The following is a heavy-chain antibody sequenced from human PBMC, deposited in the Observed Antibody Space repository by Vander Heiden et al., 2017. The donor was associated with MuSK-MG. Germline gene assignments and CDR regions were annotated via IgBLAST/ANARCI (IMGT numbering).Heavy chain of an antibody. CDR1: GYSISSGYY. J-gene: IGHJ4*02. CDR2: IYHSAST. D-gene: IGHD6-19*01. CDR3: ARGGGGWYGNFDS. Sequence: QVQLQESGPGLVKPSETLSLTCAVSGYSISSGYYWCWIRQPPGKGLEWIGSIYHSASTHYNPSLKSRVTITVDTSKNQFSLKLSSVTAADTAVYYCARGGGGWYGNFDSWGQGTLVTVSS. V-gene: IGHV4-38-2*01.